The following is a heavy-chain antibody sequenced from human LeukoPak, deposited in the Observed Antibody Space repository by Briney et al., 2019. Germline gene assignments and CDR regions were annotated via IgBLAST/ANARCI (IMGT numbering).Heavy chain of an antibody. CDR2: ISASGP. Sequence: GGSLRLSCAASGFTFSRLAMTWVRQAPGKGLEWVSTISASGPYYADAVKGRFTISRDNSKNTLYLQMNSLRAEDTAVYYCAKDNVVVTATAPVDYWGQGTLVTVSS. CDR3: AKDNVVVTATAPVDY. D-gene: IGHD2-21*02. J-gene: IGHJ4*02. CDR1: GFTFSRLA. V-gene: IGHV3-23*01.